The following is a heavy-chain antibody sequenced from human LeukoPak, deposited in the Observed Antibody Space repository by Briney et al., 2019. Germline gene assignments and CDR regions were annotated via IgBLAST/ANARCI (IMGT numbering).Heavy chain of an antibody. CDR2: IKEDGSQT. CDR3: ANSLDY. D-gene: IGHD2-21*01. J-gene: IGHJ4*02. Sequence: PGGSLRLSCVASGFTFSRSWMDWVRQAPGKGLEWVANIKEDGSQTYYVDSAKGRFTISRDNAKNSPYLQMDSLRVEDTAIYYCANSLDYWGRGTLVTVSS. V-gene: IGHV3-7*01. CDR1: GFTFSRSW.